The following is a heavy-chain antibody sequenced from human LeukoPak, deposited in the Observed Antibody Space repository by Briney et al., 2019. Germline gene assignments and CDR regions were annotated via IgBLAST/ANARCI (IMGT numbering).Heavy chain of an antibody. CDR2: ISGSGGNT. D-gene: IGHD1-26*01. CDR3: AKDGMVGATTGLYYFDY. J-gene: IGHJ4*02. V-gene: IGHV3-23*01. Sequence: GGSLRLSCAASGFTFTSYAMSWVRQAPGKGLEWVSAISGSGGNTYYADSVKGRFTISRDNSKNTFYLQMNSLRAEDTAVYYCAKDGMVGATTGLYYFDYWGQGILVTVSS. CDR1: GFTFTSYA.